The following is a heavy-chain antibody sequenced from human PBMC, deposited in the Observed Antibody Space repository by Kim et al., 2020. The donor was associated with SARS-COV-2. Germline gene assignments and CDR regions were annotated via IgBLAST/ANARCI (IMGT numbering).Heavy chain of an antibody. Sequence: SETLSLTCAVYGGSFSGYYWSWIRQPPGKGLEWIGEINHSGSTNYNPSLKSRVTISVDTSKNQFSLKLSSVTAADTAVYYCARGVPYCSGGSCYSGFGMDVWGQGTTVTVSS. CDR1: GGSFSGYY. CDR2: INHSGST. J-gene: IGHJ6*02. CDR3: ARGVPYCSGGSCYSGFGMDV. D-gene: IGHD2-15*01. V-gene: IGHV4-34*01.